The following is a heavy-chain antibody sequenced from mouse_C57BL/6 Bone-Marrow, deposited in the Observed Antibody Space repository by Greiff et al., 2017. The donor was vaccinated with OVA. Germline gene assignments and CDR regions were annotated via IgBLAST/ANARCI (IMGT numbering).Heavy chain of an antibody. D-gene: IGHD1-1*01. J-gene: IGHJ1*03. V-gene: IGHV5-6*02. CDR3: ARHPILYGSSYWYFDV. Sequence: EVMLVESGGDLVKPGGSLKLSCAASGFTFSSYGMSWVRQTPDKRLEWVATISSGGSYTYYPDSVKGRFTISRDNAKNTLSLQMSSLKSEDTAMYYCARHPILYGSSYWYFDVWGTGTTVTVSS. CDR2: ISSGGSYT. CDR1: GFTFSSYG.